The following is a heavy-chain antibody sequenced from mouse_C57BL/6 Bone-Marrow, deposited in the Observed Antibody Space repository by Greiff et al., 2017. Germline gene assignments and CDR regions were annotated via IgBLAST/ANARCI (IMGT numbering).Heavy chain of an antibody. Sequence: VQLQQSGPGLVAPSQSLSITCTVSGFSLTSYGVDWVRQSPGKGLEWLGVIGGVGSTNYNSALKSRLSISKDNSKSQVFLKMNSLQTDDTAMYYCASYGDYGYYAMDYGGRGTGVTVSS. CDR1: GFSLTSYG. V-gene: IGHV2-6*01. D-gene: IGHD2-13*01. CDR2: IGGVGST. J-gene: IGHJ4*01. CDR3: ASYGDYGYYAMDY.